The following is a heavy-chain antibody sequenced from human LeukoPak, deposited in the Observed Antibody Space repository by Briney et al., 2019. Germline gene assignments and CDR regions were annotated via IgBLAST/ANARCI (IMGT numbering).Heavy chain of an antibody. V-gene: IGHV4-61*02. CDR2: IHTSGST. CDR3: ARSTGQYQLLYYYYYMDV. J-gene: IGHJ6*03. Sequence: SETLSLTCTVSGGSISSGNYYWSWLRQPAGKTLEWIGRIHTSGSTSYNPSLKSRATISLDTSKNQFSLKLSSVTAADTAVYYCARSTGQYQLLYYYYYMDVWGKGTTVTVSS. CDR1: GGSISSGNYY. D-gene: IGHD2-2*01.